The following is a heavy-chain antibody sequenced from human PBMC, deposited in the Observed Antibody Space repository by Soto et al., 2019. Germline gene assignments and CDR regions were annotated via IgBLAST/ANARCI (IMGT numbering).Heavy chain of an antibody. J-gene: IGHJ4*02. CDR2: FRYSGRT. V-gene: IGHV4-39*01. CDR3: ARHPACGGAHCYLFDS. D-gene: IGHD2-21*01. CDR1: GGSISSGPYS. Sequence: PSETLSLTCSVSGGSISSGPYSWGWIRQPPGKGLEWIGTFRYSGRTYYSPSLESRVTISVDTSKNQFSLKVSSVTAADTAVYYCARHPACGGAHCYLFDSWGQGTLVTVSS.